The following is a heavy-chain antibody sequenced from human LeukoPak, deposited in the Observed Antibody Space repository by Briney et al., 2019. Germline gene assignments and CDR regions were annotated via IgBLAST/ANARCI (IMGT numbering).Heavy chain of an antibody. V-gene: IGHV3-74*01. CDR1: GFTFSNYW. Sequence: GGSLRLSCVASGFTFSNYWMHWVRQAPGKGLVWVSRVNTDESRTNYADSVKGRFTISRDNAKNTVYLQMNRLTVEDTAVYYRGRGMRDNYGLDYWGQGILVTVSS. D-gene: IGHD5-18*01. CDR3: GRGMRDNYGLDY. J-gene: IGHJ4*02. CDR2: VNTDESRT.